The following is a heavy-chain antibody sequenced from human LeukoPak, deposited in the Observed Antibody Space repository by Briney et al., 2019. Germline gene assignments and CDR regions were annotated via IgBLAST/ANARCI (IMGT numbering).Heavy chain of an antibody. CDR1: GYTFISYY. CDR3: ATSDFWSGYYTSP. CDR2: INPNSGGT. V-gene: IGHV1-2*02. J-gene: IGHJ5*02. Sequence: ASVKVSCKASGYTFISYYMHWVRQAPGQGLEWMGWINPNSGGTNYAQKFQGRVTMTRDTSISTAYMELSSLRSDDTAVYFCATSDFWSGYYTSPWGRGTLVTVSS. D-gene: IGHD3-3*01.